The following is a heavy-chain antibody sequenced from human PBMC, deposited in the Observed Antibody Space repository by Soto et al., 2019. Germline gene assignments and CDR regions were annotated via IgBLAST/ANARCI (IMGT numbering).Heavy chain of an antibody. CDR1: GFTFSNYG. CDR2: IVGGGGTT. V-gene: IGHV3-23*01. Sequence: EVQLLESGGGLVQPGGSLRLSCAASGFTFSNYGMNWVRQPPGKGLEWVSAIVGGGGTTYYADSVRGRFTVSRDNSKNTLYLQMNSLRAEDTAVYYCAKDHDYDFWGGYPNWFDPWGQGTLVTVSS. J-gene: IGHJ5*02. D-gene: IGHD3-3*01. CDR3: AKDHDYDFWGGYPNWFDP.